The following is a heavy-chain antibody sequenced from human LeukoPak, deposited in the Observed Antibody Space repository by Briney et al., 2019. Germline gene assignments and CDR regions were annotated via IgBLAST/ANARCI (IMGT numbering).Heavy chain of an antibody. J-gene: IGHJ4*02. CDR1: GYTFTSYD. CDR2: MNPNSGNT. Sequence: ASVKVSCKASGYTFTSYDINWVRQATGQGPEWMGWMNPNSGNTGYVQRFQGRVTMTRNTSISTAYMELNSLRSEDTAVYSCGRGRGNGRPENYFDYWGQGTLVTVSS. D-gene: IGHD2-8*01. CDR3: GRGRGNGRPENYFDY. V-gene: IGHV1-8*01.